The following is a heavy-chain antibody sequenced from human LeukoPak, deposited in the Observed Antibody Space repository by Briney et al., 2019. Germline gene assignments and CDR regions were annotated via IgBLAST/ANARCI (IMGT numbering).Heavy chain of an antibody. CDR1: GFTFTDYA. J-gene: IGHJ4*02. Sequence: GGSLRLSCAASGFTFTDYAMSWVRQAPGKGLEWVSTISGGGGSTYYADSVKGRFIISRDNSKNTLYLQMNSLRAEDTAVYYCARVDAAPFDYWGQGTLVTVSS. D-gene: IGHD6-25*01. V-gene: IGHV3-23*01. CDR2: ISGGGGST. CDR3: ARVDAAPFDY.